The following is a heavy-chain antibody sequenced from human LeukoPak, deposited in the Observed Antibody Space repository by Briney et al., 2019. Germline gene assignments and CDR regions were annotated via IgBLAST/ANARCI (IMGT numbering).Heavy chain of an antibody. J-gene: IGHJ6*02. CDR2: IYYSGST. V-gene: IGHV4-39*01. Sequence: SETLSLTCTVSGGSISSSSYYWGWIRQPPGKGLEWIGSIYYSGSTYYNPSLTSRVPISVDTSKNQFSLKLSSVPAADTAVYYCARLSNYYGSGSYYHYGMDVWGQGTTVTVSS. D-gene: IGHD3-10*01. CDR1: GGSISSSSYY. CDR3: ARLSNYYGSGSYYHYGMDV.